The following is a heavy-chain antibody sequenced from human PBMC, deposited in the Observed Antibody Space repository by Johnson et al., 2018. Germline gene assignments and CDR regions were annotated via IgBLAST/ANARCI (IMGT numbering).Heavy chain of an antibody. J-gene: IGHJ1*01. Sequence: QVQLVQSGGGVVQPGRSLRLSCAASGFTFSSYGMHWVRQAPGKGLEWVAFISNDGSNKYYGDAVKGRFTISRDNSKSTLFLQMNSLRAEDTAVYYCARDQRYDFWSGYCQHWGQGTLVTVSS. V-gene: IGHV3-30*03. D-gene: IGHD3-3*01. CDR1: GFTFSSYG. CDR3: ARDQRYDFWSGYCQH. CDR2: ISNDGSNK.